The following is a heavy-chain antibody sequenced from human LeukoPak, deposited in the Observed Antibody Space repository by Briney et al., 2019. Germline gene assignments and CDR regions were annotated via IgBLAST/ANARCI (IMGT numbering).Heavy chain of an antibody. D-gene: IGHD2-15*01. CDR1: GGTFSSYA. CDR2: TIPIFGTA. CDR3: ATGSVAARAYYYYYMDV. J-gene: IGHJ6*03. V-gene: IGHV1-69*05. Sequence: RGSSVKVSCKASGGTFSSYAISWVRQAPGQGLEWMGGTIPIFGTANYAQKFQGRVTITTDESTSTAYMELSSLRSEDTAVYYCATGSVAARAYYYYYMDVWGKGTTVTVSS.